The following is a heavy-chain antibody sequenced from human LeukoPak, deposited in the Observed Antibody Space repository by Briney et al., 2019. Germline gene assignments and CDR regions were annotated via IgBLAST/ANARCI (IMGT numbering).Heavy chain of an antibody. Sequence: SETLSLTCAVYGGSFSGYYWSWIRQPPGKGLEWIWEINHSGSTNYNPSLKSRVTISVDTSKKQFSLKLSSVTAADMAVYYCARALKDFWSGYSRAYFAYWGQGTLVTV. CDR2: INHSGST. V-gene: IGHV4-34*01. J-gene: IGHJ4*02. D-gene: IGHD3-3*01. CDR3: ARALKDFWSGYSRAYFAY. CDR1: GGSFSGYY.